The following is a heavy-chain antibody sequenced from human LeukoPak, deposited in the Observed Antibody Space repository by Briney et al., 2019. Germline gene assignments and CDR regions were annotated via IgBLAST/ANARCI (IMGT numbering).Heavy chain of an antibody. CDR2: INHSGST. Sequence: PGGSLRLSCAASGFTVSSNYMSWVRQPPGKGLEWIGEINHSGSTNYNPSLKSRVTISVDTSKNQFSLKLSSVTAADTAVYYCARERGRPGTRIAARPQTYYYYGMDVWGQGTTVTVSS. J-gene: IGHJ6*02. CDR1: GFTVSSNY. D-gene: IGHD6-6*01. CDR3: ARERGRPGTRIAARPQTYYYYGMDV. V-gene: IGHV4-34*01.